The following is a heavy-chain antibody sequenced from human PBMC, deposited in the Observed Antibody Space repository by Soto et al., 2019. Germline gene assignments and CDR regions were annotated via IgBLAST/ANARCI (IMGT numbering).Heavy chain of an antibody. CDR1: GFAPSSYS. V-gene: IGHV3-66*01. CDR2: IYSGGST. Sequence: PGGSLRLSCAVSGFAPSSYSIAWVRQAPGKGLEWVSVIYSGGSTYYADSVKGRFTISRDNSKNTLYLQMNSLRAEDTAVYYCASSPFAHPYYYYGMDVWGQGTTVTVSS. CDR3: ASSPFAHPYYYYGMDV. J-gene: IGHJ6*02.